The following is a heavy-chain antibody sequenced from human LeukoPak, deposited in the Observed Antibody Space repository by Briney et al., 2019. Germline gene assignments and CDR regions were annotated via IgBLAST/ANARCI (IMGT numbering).Heavy chain of an antibody. Sequence: ASVKVSCKASGYTFTSYAMHWVRQAPGQRLEWMGWINAGNGNTKYSQKFQGRVTITRDTSASTAYMELSSLRSEDTAVYYCARDGAEGYYAHWFDPWGQGTLVTVSS. V-gene: IGHV1-3*01. CDR3: ARDGAEGYYAHWFDP. CDR1: GYTFTSYA. J-gene: IGHJ5*02. D-gene: IGHD3-10*01. CDR2: INAGNGNT.